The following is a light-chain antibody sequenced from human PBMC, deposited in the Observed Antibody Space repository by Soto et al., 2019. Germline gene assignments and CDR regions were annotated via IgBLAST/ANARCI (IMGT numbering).Light chain of an antibody. CDR3: SSYVSSSTFVV. CDR1: SRDVGGYNY. V-gene: IGLV2-14*01. J-gene: IGLJ2*01. CDR2: EVN. Sequence: QSALTQPASVSGSPGQSITISCTGTSRDVGGYNYVSWHQQHPGKAPKVIITEVNNRPSGVSNRFSGSKSGNTASLTISGLQAEDEADYYYSSYVSSSTFVVFGGGTKLTVL.